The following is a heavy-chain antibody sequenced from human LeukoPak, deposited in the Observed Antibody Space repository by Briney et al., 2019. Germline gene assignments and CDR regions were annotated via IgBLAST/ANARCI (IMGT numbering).Heavy chain of an antibody. CDR1: GGSISSYY. V-gene: IGHV4-59*01. CDR3: ARLSSGWLGHYFDY. D-gene: IGHD6-19*01. J-gene: IGHJ4*02. CDR2: IYYSGST. Sequence: PSETLSLTCTVSGGSISSYYWSWIRQPPGKGLEWIGYIYYSGSTNYNPSLKSRVTISVDTSKNQFSLKLSSVTAADTAVYYCARLSSGWLGHYFDYWGQGTLVTVSS.